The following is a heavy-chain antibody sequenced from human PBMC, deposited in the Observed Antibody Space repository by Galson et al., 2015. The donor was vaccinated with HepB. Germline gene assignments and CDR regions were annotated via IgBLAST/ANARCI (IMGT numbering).Heavy chain of an antibody. Sequence: SETLSLTCTVSGGALTSYLWTCTRQPPGKGLEWVGYITSRGSTHYNPSLTSRVSISVDTSKKQFSLRLSSVTAADTAVYYCARERVGGDFDHWGQGTPVTVSS. CDR2: ITSRGST. CDR1: GGALTSYL. CDR3: ARERVGGDFDH. V-gene: IGHV4-59*12. D-gene: IGHD2-2*01. J-gene: IGHJ4*02.